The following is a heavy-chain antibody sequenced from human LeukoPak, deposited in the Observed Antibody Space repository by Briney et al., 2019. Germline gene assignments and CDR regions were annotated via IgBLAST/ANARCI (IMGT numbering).Heavy chain of an antibody. J-gene: IGHJ4*02. CDR2: ISAYNGNT. V-gene: IGHV1-18*01. CDR3: ARGSMVRGVTRIDY. D-gene: IGHD3-10*01. Sequence: ASVKVSCKASGYTFTSYDINWVRQATGQGLEWMGWISAYNGNTNYAQELQGRVTMTTDTSTSTAYMELRSLRSDDTAVYYCARGSMVRGVTRIDYWGQGTLVTVSS. CDR1: GYTFTSYD.